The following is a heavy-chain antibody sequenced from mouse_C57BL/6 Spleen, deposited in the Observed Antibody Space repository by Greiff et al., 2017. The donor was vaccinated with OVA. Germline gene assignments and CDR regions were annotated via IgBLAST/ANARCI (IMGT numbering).Heavy chain of an antibody. CDR2: IWRGGST. Sequence: QVQLQQSGPGLVQPSQSLSITCTVSGFSLTSYGVHWVRQSPGKGLEWLGVIWRGGSTDYNAAFMSRLSITKDNSKSQVFFKMNSLQADDTAIYYCAKEGLITTVVAGAMDYWGQGTSVTVSS. D-gene: IGHD1-1*01. CDR1: GFSLTSYG. J-gene: IGHJ4*01. V-gene: IGHV2-5*01. CDR3: AKEGLITTVVAGAMDY.